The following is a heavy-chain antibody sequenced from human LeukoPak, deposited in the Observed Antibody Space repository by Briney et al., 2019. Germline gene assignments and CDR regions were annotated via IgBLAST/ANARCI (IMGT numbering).Heavy chain of an antibody. J-gene: IGHJ2*01. D-gene: IGHD2-21*01. CDR2: IWYDGNKR. Sequence: GGSLRLSCAASGFTFSSYGVKWVRQPPGKGLEWVAVIWYDGNKRYYADSVKGRFTISRDDSKNTQYLQMDSLRAEDTAVYYCARGRGDNSDWYFDLWGRGTLVTVSS. V-gene: IGHV3-33*01. CDR3: ARGRGDNSDWYFDL. CDR1: GFTFSSYG.